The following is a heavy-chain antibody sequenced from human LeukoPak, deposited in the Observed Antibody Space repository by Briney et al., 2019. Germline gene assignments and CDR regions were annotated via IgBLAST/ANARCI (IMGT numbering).Heavy chain of an antibody. CDR1: GFTFNSYE. CDR2: INSDGSAI. J-gene: IGHJ4*02. V-gene: IGHV3-48*03. CDR3: ARGGSYVHY. Sequence: PGGSLRLSCAASGFTFNSYEMNWVRQAPGKGLEWVSYINSDGSAIYYADSVKGRFTISRDNAKNSLYLQMNSLRADDTAVYYCARGGSYVHYWGQGTLVTVSS. D-gene: IGHD1-26*01.